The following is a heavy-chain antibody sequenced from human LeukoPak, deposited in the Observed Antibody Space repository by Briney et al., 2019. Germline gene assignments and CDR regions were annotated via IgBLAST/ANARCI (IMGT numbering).Heavy chain of an antibody. CDR2: FNGRGGYT. V-gene: IGHV3-23*01. Sequence: PGGSLRLSCAASGFIFSDYGMSWVRRAPGKGLEWVSSFNGRGGYTFYADSVKGRFTLSSDNSKNTLHLQVISLRAEDTAVYYCAKGDQPLLYGGAFDSWGQGTLVTVSS. CDR3: AKGDQPLLYGGAFDS. D-gene: IGHD2-2*02. CDR1: GFIFSDYG. J-gene: IGHJ4*02.